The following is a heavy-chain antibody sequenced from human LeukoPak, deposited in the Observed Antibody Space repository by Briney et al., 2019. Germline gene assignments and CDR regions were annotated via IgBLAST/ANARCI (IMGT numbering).Heavy chain of an antibody. J-gene: IGHJ4*02. CDR1: GGSISSGFYY. CDR3: ARRQDGHDY. CDR2: IYTSGST. V-gene: IGHV4-61*02. Sequence: SQTLSLTCTVSGGSISSGFYYWSWIRPPAGKGLEWIGRIYTSGSTNYNPSLKSRVTISVDTSKNQFSLKLSSVTAADTAVYYCARRQDGHDYWSQGTLVTVSS.